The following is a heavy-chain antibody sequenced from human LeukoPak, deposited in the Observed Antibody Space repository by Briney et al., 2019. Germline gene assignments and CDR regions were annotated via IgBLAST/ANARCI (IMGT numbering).Heavy chain of an antibody. D-gene: IGHD3-9*01. Sequence: QAGASLRLSCAASGFIFSNYAMYWVRQAPGKGLEWVSAISGRSNNTYYADSVKGRFTISRDSSKNTLYLQMNSLRADDTAVYYSAKWGDYDALTGYYVSDFWGQGTLVTVSS. J-gene: IGHJ4*02. CDR2: ISGRSNNT. CDR3: AKWGDYDALTGYYVSDF. CDR1: GFIFSNYA. V-gene: IGHV3-23*01.